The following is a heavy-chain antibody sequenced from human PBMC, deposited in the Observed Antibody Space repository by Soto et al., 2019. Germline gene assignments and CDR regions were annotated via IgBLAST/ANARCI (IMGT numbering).Heavy chain of an antibody. V-gene: IGHV1-69*13. CDR1: GGTFSSYA. CDR2: IIPIFGTA. Sequence: AAVKVSCKASGGTFSSYAIRWVRQAPGQGLEWMGGIIPIFGTANYAQKFQGRVTITADESTSTAYMELSSLRSEDTAVYYCARGWVRALGYAFDIWGQGTLVTVSS. D-gene: IGHD3-10*01. J-gene: IGHJ3*02. CDR3: ARGWVRALGYAFDI.